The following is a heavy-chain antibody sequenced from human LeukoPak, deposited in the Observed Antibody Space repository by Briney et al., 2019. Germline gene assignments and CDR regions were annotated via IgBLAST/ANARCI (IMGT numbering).Heavy chain of an antibody. D-gene: IGHD6-19*01. J-gene: IGHJ4*02. CDR2: IYYSGST. V-gene: IGHV4-30-4*08. CDR3: ARAYKKQWLVSN. CDR1: GGSISSGDYY. Sequence: SETLSLTCTVSGGSISSGDYYWSWVRQPPGKGLEWIGYIYYSGSTYYDPSLKSRVTISVDTSKNQFSLKLSSVTAADTAVYYCARAYKKQWLVSNWGQGTLVTVSS.